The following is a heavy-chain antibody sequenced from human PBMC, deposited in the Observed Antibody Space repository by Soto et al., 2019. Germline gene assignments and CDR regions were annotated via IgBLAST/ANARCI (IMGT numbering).Heavy chain of an antibody. CDR1: GVSVSSDDSY. V-gene: IGHV4-61*08. Sequence: SETLSLTCSVSGVSVSSDDSYWNWLRQPPGKGLAWIGYNHFRGRTNYNPSLGSRVAISLHTSKNQFSLTLTSVTAADTAIECCARLLDIISWPLDFWCQGTLVT. J-gene: IGHJ4*02. CDR2: NHFRGRT. D-gene: IGHD1-26*01. CDR3: ARLLDIISWPLDF.